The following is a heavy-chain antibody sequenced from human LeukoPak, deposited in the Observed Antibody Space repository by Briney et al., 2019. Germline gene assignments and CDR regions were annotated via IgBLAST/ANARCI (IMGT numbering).Heavy chain of an antibody. Sequence: PGGSLRLSCAASGFTFSTIHMGWARQAPGKGLEWVANIGPDGSRTYYVDSAKGRFTISRDNTKNSLYLQMNSLRAEDTAVYFCSRGGGLLDYWGQGTLVTVSS. CDR1: GFTFSTIH. CDR3: SRGGGLLDY. D-gene: IGHD2-21*01. J-gene: IGHJ4*02. CDR2: IGPDGSRT. V-gene: IGHV3-7*01.